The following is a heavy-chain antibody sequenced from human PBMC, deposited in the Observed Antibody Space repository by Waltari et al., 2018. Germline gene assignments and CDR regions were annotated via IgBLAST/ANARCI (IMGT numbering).Heavy chain of an antibody. CDR1: GFTFSSYG. D-gene: IGHD2-2*01. CDR3: AKDGSFVVVPEAMFDYYMDV. J-gene: IGHJ6*03. CDR2: IRYDGSNA. Sequence: QMQLVESGGGVVQPGGSLRLTCAASGFTFSSYGMHWVRQAPGKGVEGVAFIRYDGSNAYYADSVKGRFTISRDNSKNTLSLHMNSLRPEDTAVYYCAKDGSFVVVPEAMFDYYMDVWGKGTTVSVSS. V-gene: IGHV3-30*02.